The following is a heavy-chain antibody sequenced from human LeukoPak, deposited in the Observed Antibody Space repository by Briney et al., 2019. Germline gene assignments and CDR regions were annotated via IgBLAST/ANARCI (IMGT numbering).Heavy chain of an antibody. CDR3: ARRGGGRIIMVREIVS. V-gene: IGHV4-4*02. D-gene: IGHD3-10*01. Sequence: SETLSLTCAVSGDSISSGNWWSWVRQPPGKGLEYIGEIYHTGSTNYNPSLKSRVTMSVDKSKNQFSLMLTSVTAADTAVYYCARRGGGRIIMVREIVSWGQGTQVTVSS. CDR2: IYHTGST. J-gene: IGHJ4*02. CDR1: GDSISSGNW.